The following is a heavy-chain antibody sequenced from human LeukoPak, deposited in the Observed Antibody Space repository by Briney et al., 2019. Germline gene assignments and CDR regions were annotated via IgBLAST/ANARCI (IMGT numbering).Heavy chain of an antibody. CDR1: GFTFSSYG. Sequence: PGGSLRLSCAASGFTFSSYGMHWVRQAPGKGLEWVAFIRYDGSNKYYADSVKGRFTISRDNSKNTLYLQMNSLRAEDTAVYYCAKDSWGAVVVVITHFDYWGQGTLVTVSS. CDR3: AKDSWGAVVVVITHFDY. D-gene: IGHD3-22*01. J-gene: IGHJ4*02. V-gene: IGHV3-30*02. CDR2: IRYDGSNK.